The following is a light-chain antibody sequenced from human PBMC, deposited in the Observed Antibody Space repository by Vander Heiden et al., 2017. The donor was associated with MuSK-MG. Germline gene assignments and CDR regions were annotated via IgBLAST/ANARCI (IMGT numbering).Light chain of an antibody. CDR1: QSVSTY. CDR3: QQDNNLHA. Sequence: EIVMTQSPATLSVSPGERATLSCRASQSVSTYLDWYQHRPGQAPRLLIYGASTRADGIPDRFSGSGSGTEFTLTISSLQSEDFAVYYWQQDNNLHAFGQGTKVEIK. CDR2: GAS. J-gene: IGKJ1*01. V-gene: IGKV3-15*01.